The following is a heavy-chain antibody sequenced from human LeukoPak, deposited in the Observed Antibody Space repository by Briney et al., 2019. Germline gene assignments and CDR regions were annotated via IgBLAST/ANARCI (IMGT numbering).Heavy chain of an antibody. J-gene: IGHJ4*02. CDR1: GGSFSGYY. Sequence: SETLSLTCAVYGGSFSGYYWSWIRRPPGKGLEWIGEINHSGSTNYNPSLKSRVTISVDTSKNQFSLKLSSVTAADTAVYYCARGVGNILTGYSLDYWGQGTLVTVSS. D-gene: IGHD3-9*01. V-gene: IGHV4-34*01. CDR3: ARGVGNILTGYSLDY. CDR2: INHSGST.